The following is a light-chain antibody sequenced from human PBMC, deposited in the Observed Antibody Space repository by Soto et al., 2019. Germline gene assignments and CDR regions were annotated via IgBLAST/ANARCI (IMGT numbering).Light chain of an antibody. Sequence: QSALTQPPSASGSPGQSVAISCTGTSSDVGAYNYVSWYQQHPGKAPKLMIYEVNKRPSGVPDRFSGSKSGNTASLTVSGAQAEDDDDYYCCSYAGSSNVFGTGTKVTVL. J-gene: IGLJ1*01. CDR3: CSYAGSSNV. CDR2: EVN. CDR1: SSDVGAYNY. V-gene: IGLV2-8*01.